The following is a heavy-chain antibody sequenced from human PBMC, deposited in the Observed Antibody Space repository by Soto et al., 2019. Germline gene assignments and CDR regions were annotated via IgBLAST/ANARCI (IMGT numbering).Heavy chain of an antibody. CDR2: ISAYNGNT. Sequence: ASVKVSCKASGYTFTSYGISWVRQAPGQGLEWMGWISAYNGNTNYAQKLQGRVTMTTDTSTSTAYMELRSLRSDDTAVYYCARDGWFGELLSYYYYYDGMDVWGQGTTVTVSS. D-gene: IGHD3-10*01. J-gene: IGHJ6*02. CDR3: ARDGWFGELLSYYYYYDGMDV. CDR1: GYTFTSYG. V-gene: IGHV1-18*01.